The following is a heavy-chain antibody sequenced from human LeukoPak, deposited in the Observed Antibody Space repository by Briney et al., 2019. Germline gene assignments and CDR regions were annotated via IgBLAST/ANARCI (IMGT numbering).Heavy chain of an antibody. D-gene: IGHD2/OR15-2a*01. CDR3: VSFYETY. Sequence: GGSLRLSCAASGFTFDDYAMHWVRQAPGKGLEWVSGISWNSNNIGYADSVKGRFTISRDNAKNSLYLQMNSLRAEDTAVYYCVSFYETYWGRGTLVTVSS. J-gene: IGHJ4*02. CDR1: GFTFDDYA. CDR2: ISWNSNNI. V-gene: IGHV3-9*01.